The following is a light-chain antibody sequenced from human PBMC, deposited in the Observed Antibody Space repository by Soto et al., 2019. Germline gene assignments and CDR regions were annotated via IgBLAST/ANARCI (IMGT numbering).Light chain of an antibody. CDR3: QQYNNSPRT. V-gene: IGKV1D-13*01. CDR2: DAS. CDR1: QGISSA. Sequence: AIQLTQSPSSLSASVGDRVTITCRASQGISSALAWYQQKPGKAPKLLIYDASSLESGVPSRFSGSGSGTDFTLTISSLLSEDFAVYYCQQYNNSPRTFGPGTKVDIK. J-gene: IGKJ3*01.